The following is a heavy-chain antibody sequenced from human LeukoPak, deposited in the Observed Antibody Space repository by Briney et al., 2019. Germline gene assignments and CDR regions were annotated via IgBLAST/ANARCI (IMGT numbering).Heavy chain of an antibody. J-gene: IGHJ4*02. V-gene: IGHV4-34*01. Sequence: PSETLSLTCAVYGESFSGYYWSWIRQPPGKGLEWIGEINHSGSTNYNPSLKSRVTISVDTSKNQFSLKLSSVTAADTAVYYCTRGAGWLIDYWGQGILVTVSS. CDR1: GESFSGYY. CDR2: INHSGST. D-gene: IGHD3-16*01. CDR3: TRGAGWLIDY.